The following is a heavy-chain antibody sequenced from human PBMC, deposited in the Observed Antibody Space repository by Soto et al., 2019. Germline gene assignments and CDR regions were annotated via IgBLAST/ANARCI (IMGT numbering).Heavy chain of an antibody. CDR1: GFTFTTYA. D-gene: IGHD3-3*01. CDR2: ISDSGDTT. Sequence: EVQLSGSGGGLVQPGGSLRLSCAASGFTFTTYAMSWVRQAPGKGLEWVSGISDSGDTTYYADSVKGRFTISRDNSKSTLSLQMNSLRAEDTAVYYCAKTWSGAHFDYWGQGTLVTVSS. J-gene: IGHJ4*02. V-gene: IGHV3-23*01. CDR3: AKTWSGAHFDY.